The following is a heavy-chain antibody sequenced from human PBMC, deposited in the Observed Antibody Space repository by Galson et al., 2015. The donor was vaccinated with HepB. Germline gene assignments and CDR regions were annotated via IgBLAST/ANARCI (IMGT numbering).Heavy chain of an antibody. J-gene: IGHJ3*02. CDR1: GYSFASYW. Sequence: QSGAEVKKPGESLKISCKGSGYSFASYWIGWVRQMPGKGLEWMAIIYPGDSDTRYSPSFQGQVTISADKSISTAYLQWSSLKASDTAMYYCASVRGGSYYDDAFDIWGQGTMVTVSS. CDR2: IYPGDSDT. V-gene: IGHV5-51*01. D-gene: IGHD1-26*01. CDR3: ASVRGGSYYDDAFDI.